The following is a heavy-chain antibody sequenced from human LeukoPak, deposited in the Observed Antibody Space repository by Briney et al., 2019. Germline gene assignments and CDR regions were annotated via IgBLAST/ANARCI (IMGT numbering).Heavy chain of an antibody. J-gene: IGHJ4*02. CDR3: ARVSYCSGGSCYPFDY. Sequence: GASVKVSCKASGYTFTGYYMHWVRQAPGQGLEWMGWINPNSGGTNYAQKFQGRVTMTRDTSISTAYMELSRLRSDDTAVYYCARVSYCSGGSCYPFDYWGQGTLVTVSS. V-gene: IGHV1-2*02. CDR1: GYTFTGYY. D-gene: IGHD2-15*01. CDR2: INPNSGGT.